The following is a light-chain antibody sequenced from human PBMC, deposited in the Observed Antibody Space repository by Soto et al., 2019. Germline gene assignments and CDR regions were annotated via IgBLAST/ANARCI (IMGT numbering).Light chain of an antibody. CDR3: QQSYSTPRT. Sequence: DIQMTQSPSSLSASVGDRVTITCRASQSISSYLNWYQQKPGKAPKLLIYAASSLQSGVPSRVSGSGSGTDFTLTINSLQPEDFATYYCQQSYSTPRTFGQGTKVEIK. CDR2: AAS. V-gene: IGKV1-39*01. J-gene: IGKJ1*01. CDR1: QSISSY.